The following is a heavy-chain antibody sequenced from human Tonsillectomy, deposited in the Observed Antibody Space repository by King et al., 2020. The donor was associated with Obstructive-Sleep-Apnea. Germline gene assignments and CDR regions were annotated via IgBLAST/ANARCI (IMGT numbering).Heavy chain of an antibody. CDR2: IKQDGGGK. J-gene: IGHJ4*02. V-gene: IGHV3-7*01. CDR3: ARDRPRDDYGDLHEVY. CDR1: GFTFSNYW. Sequence: VQLVESGGGLVQPGGSLRLSCTVSGFTFSNYWMTWVRQAPGKGLEWVANIKQDGGGKYYVDSVKGRFTISRDNAKNSLYLQMNSLRAEDTAVYYCARDRPRDDYGDLHEVYWGQGTLVTVSS. D-gene: IGHD4-17*01.